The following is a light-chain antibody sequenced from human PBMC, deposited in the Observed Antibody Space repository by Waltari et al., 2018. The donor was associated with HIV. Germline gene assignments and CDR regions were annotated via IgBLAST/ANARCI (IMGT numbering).Light chain of an antibody. CDR1: QGLSNY. CDR2: SAS. J-gene: IGKJ4*01. Sequence: DLQMTQSPSSLSASVGDRVTITCRTSQGLSNYLAWYQQKPRGAPKLLIYSASTLQLGVPSRFSGSGSGTDFTLTISSLQPEDVATYYCQNHNSVPLTFGGGTKVEIK. V-gene: IGKV1-27*01. CDR3: QNHNSVPLT.